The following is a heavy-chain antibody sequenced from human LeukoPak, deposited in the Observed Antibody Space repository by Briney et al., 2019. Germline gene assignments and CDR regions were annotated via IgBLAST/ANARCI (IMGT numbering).Heavy chain of an antibody. Sequence: GASVKVSCKVSGYTLTELSMHWVRQAPGEGLEWMGGFDPEDGETIYAQKFQGRVTMTEDTSTDTAYMELSSLRSEDTAVYYCATDTAGTTGFDYWGQGTLVTVSS. CDR1: GYTLTELS. D-gene: IGHD1-7*01. CDR3: ATDTAGTTGFDY. J-gene: IGHJ4*02. V-gene: IGHV1-24*01. CDR2: FDPEDGET.